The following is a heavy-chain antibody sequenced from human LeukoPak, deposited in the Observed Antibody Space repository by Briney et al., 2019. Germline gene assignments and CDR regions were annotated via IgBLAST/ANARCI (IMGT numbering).Heavy chain of an antibody. CDR3: AASPTVRGVILFDY. Sequence: PSETLSLTCTVSGGSISSGGYYWSWIRQHPGKGLEWIGYIYYSGSTYYNPSLKSRVTISVDTSKNQFSLKLSSVTAADTAVYYCAASPTVRGVILFDYWGQGTLVTVSS. CDR1: GGSISSGGYY. J-gene: IGHJ4*02. V-gene: IGHV4-31*03. CDR2: IYYSGST. D-gene: IGHD3-10*01.